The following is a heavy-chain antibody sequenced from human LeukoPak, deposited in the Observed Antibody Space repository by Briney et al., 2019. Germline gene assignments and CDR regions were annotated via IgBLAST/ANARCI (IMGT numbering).Heavy chain of an antibody. J-gene: IGHJ6*03. CDR3: ARDPNHTTWGYYYYLDV. D-gene: IGHD7-27*01. CDR1: GFTFSSYS. V-gene: IGHV3-21*01. CDR2: ISSSSSYI. Sequence: GGSLRLSCAASGFTFSSYSMNWVRQAPGKGLEWVSSISSSSSYIYYADSVKGRFTISRDNAKNSLYLQMNSLRAEDTAVYYCARDPNHTTWGYYYYLDVWGKGTTVTVSS.